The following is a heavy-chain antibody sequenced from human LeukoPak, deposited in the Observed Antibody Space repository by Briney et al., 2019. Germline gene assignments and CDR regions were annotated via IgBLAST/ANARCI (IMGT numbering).Heavy chain of an antibody. CDR1: GYTLTDYF. CDR3: ARASIDGSGRHYFDY. J-gene: IGHJ4*02. CDR2: INPNSRGT. D-gene: IGHD3-10*01. V-gene: IGHV1-2*02. Sequence: ASVKVSCKASGYTLTDYFMDWVRQAPGQGLEWMGWINPNSRGTKNAQKFQGRVTMTRDTSISTAYMELSSLRSDDTAIYYCARASIDGSGRHYFDYWGRGTLVTVSS.